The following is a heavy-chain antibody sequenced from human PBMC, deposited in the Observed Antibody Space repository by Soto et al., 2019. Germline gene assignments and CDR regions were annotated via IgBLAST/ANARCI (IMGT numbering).Heavy chain of an antibody. CDR1: GGSISSYY. V-gene: IGHV4-59*01. J-gene: IGHJ5*02. CDR2: IYYSGST. CDR3: ARGEWELLGWFDP. Sequence: QVQLQESGPGLVKPSETLSLTCTVSGGSISSYYWSWIRQPPGKGLEWIGYIYYSGSTNYNPSLKSRVPISVDTSKNQCSLKLSSVTAADTAVYYCARGEWELLGWFDPWGQGTLVTVSS. D-gene: IGHD1-26*01.